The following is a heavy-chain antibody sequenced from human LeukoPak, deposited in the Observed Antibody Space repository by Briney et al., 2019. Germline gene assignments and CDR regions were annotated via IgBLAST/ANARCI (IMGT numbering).Heavy chain of an antibody. CDR2: IYTSGST. CDR3: ARVGYDYYYYYMDV. Sequence: SETLSLTCTVSGGSISSGSYYWSWIRQPAGKGLEWIGRIYTSGSTNYNPSLKSRVTISVDTSKNQFSLKLSSVTAADTAVYYCARVGYDYYYYYMDVWGKGTTVTVSS. D-gene: IGHD5-12*01. J-gene: IGHJ6*03. CDR1: GGSISSGSYY. V-gene: IGHV4-61*02.